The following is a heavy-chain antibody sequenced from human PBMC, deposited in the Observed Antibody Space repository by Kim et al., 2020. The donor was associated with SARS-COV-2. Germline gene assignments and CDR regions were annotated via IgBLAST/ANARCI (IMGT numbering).Heavy chain of an antibody. J-gene: IGHJ6*02. Sequence: GGSLRLSCAASGFTVSSNYMSWVRQAPGKGLEWVSVIYSGGSTYYADSVKGRFTISRDNSKNTLYLQMNSLRAEDTAVYYCASTQYSSSWYVYYYYYGMDVWGQGTTVTVSS. V-gene: IGHV3-66*01. CDR1: GFTVSSNY. CDR2: IYSGGST. CDR3: ASTQYSSSWYVYYYYYGMDV. D-gene: IGHD6-13*01.